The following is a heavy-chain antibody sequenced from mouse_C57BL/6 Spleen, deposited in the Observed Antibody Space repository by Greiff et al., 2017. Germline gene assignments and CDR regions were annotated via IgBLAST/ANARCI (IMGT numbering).Heavy chain of an antibody. Sequence: VQLQQSGAELMKPGASVTLSCKASGYTFTGYWIDWVKQRPGRGLEWIGEILPGSGGTKYNEKFKSKATFTADTPSNTAYMQLSSLPTEDSGIYAWARCAGSSDTYTMGYWGQGTSVTVSS. CDR1: GYTFTGYW. J-gene: IGHJ4*01. CDR2: ILPGSGGT. CDR3: ARCAGSSDTYTMGY. V-gene: IGHV1-9*01. D-gene: IGHD1-1*01.